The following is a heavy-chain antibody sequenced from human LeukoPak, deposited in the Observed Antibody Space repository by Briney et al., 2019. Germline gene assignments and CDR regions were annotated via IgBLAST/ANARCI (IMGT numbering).Heavy chain of an antibody. D-gene: IGHD2-21*01. CDR1: GFTFSSYG. V-gene: IGHV3-33*01. Sequence: PGRSLRLSCAASGFTFSSYGMHWVRQAPGKGLEWVAVIWYDGSNKYYADSVKGRFTISRDNSKNTLYLQMNSLRAEDTAVYYCARDQMVKYFDYWGQGTLVTLSS. J-gene: IGHJ4*02. CDR2: IWYDGSNK. CDR3: ARDQMVKYFDY.